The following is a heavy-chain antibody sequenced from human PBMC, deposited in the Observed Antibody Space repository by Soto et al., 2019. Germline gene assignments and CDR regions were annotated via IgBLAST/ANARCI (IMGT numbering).Heavy chain of an antibody. CDR3: ARARDTARAPGAFDI. D-gene: IGHD5-18*01. CDR2: IFHSGSS. V-gene: IGHV4-59*02. J-gene: IGHJ3*02. CDR1: GGSVTGFY. Sequence: ASETLSLTCTVSGGSVTGFYWSWIRQPPGKGLEWIGYIFHSGSSNYNPSLKSRVTISVDTSKSQISLRLTSVTAADTAVYYCARARDTARAPGAFDIWGQGTMVTVSS.